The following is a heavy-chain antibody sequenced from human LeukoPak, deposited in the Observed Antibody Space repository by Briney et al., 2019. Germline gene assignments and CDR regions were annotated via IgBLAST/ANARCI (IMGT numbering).Heavy chain of an antibody. CDR3: AKDWGIAAAGSLFDY. CDR2: ISAGNDI. Sequence: GGSLRLSCAASGFSFNNYAMVWVRQTPGKGLEWVSVISAGNDIVYADSVKGRFSISRDSSKNTLYLQMNSLRVEDTAVYYCAKDWGIAAAGSLFDYWGQGTLVTVSS. J-gene: IGHJ4*02. D-gene: IGHD6-13*01. V-gene: IGHV3-23*01. CDR1: GFSFNNYA.